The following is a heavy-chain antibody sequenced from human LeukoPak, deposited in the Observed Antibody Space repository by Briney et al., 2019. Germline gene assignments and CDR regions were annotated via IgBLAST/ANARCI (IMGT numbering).Heavy chain of an antibody. CDR3: ARAEDFWSGPQFDY. CDR1: GGSISSYY. Sequence: SETLSLTCTVSGGSISSYYWSWIRQPPGKGLEWIGYIYYSGSTNYNPSLKSRVTISVDTSKNQFSLKLSSVTAADTAVYYCARAEDFWSGPQFDYWGQGTLVTVSS. J-gene: IGHJ4*02. CDR2: IYYSGST. D-gene: IGHD3-3*01. V-gene: IGHV4-59*12.